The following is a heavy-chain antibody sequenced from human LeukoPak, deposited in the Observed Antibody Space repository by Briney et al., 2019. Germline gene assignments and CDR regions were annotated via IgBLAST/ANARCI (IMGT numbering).Heavy chain of an antibody. Sequence: GGSLRLSCAASGFTFSSYTMNWVRQAPGKCLEWVSSISSSSSYIYYADSVKGRFTISRDNAKNSLYLQMNSLRAEDTAVYYCARESSGYYCFDYWGQGTLVTVSS. CDR1: GFTFSSYT. CDR2: ISSSSSYI. V-gene: IGHV3-21*01. CDR3: ARESSGYYCFDY. J-gene: IGHJ4*02. D-gene: IGHD3-22*01.